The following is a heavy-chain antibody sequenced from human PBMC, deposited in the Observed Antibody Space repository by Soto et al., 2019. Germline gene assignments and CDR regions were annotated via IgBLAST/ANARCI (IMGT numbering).Heavy chain of an antibody. V-gene: IGHV1-69*13. CDR1: GYTFSSYA. J-gene: IGHJ6*02. D-gene: IGHD3-10*01. Sequence: SVKVSCKASGYTFSSYAISWVRQAPGQGLEWMGGIIPIFGTANYAQKFQGRVTITADESTSTAYMELSSLRSEDTAVYYCASLTMVRGRRNNYYYYGMDVWGQGTTVTVSS. CDR2: IIPIFGTA. CDR3: ASLTMVRGRRNNYYYYGMDV.